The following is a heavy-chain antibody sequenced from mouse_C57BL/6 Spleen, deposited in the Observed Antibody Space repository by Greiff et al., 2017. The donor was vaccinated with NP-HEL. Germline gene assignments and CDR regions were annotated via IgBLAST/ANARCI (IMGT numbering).Heavy chain of an antibody. V-gene: IGHV1-69*01. CDR2: IDPSDSYT. D-gene: IGHD2-1*01. J-gene: IGHJ4*01. CDR3: ARGGYGNWAMDY. Sequence: QVHVKQPGAELVMPGASVKLSCKASGYTFTSYWMHWVKQRPGQGLEWIGEIDPSDSYTNYNQKFKGKSTLTVDKSSSTAYMQLSSLTSEDSAVYYCARGGYGNWAMDYWGQGTSVTVSS. CDR1: GYTFTSYW.